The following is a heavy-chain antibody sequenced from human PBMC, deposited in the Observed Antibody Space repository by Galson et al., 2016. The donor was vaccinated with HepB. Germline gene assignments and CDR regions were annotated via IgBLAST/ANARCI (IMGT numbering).Heavy chain of an antibody. V-gene: IGHV4-4*03. D-gene: IGHD6-13*01. J-gene: IGHJ4*02. Sequence: PETLSLTCAVSGGSISNNWWTWVRQPPGMGLEWIGEIYHTGSTNYNPSLESRVTISVDKSKNQFSLRPTSVTAADTAVYYCARGTGIGDYWGQGILVTVSS. CDR3: ARGTGIGDY. CDR1: GGSISNNW. CDR2: IYHTGST.